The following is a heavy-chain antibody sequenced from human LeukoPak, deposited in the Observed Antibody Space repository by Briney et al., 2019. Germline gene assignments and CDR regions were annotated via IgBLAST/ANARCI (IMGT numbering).Heavy chain of an antibody. CDR1: GFDVSVNY. V-gene: IGHV3-66*01. CDR3: ARGFLQLTPYYFDY. CDR2: IHNDGRT. J-gene: IGHJ4*02. Sequence: GGSLRLSCAASGFDVSVNYMNWIRQSPEKGLEWVSIIHNDGRTYYADSVKGRFTVSRDDSKDTVSLQMDSLRVDDTGIYYCARGFLQLTPYYFDYWGQGALVTVSS. D-gene: IGHD1-1*01.